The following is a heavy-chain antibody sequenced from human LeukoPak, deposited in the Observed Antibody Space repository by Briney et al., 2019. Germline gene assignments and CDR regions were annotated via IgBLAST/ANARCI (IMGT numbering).Heavy chain of an antibody. Sequence: GRSLRLSCAASGFTFSSYGMHWVRQAPGKGLEWVAVISYDGSNKYYADSVKGRFTISRGNSKNTLYPQMNSLRAEDTAVYYCAKDLYSYGTHFDYWGQGTLVTVSS. CDR3: AKDLYSYGTHFDY. V-gene: IGHV3-30*18. J-gene: IGHJ4*02. CDR2: ISYDGSNK. D-gene: IGHD5-18*01. CDR1: GFTFSSYG.